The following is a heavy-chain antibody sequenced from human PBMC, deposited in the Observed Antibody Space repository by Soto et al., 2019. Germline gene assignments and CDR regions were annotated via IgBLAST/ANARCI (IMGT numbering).Heavy chain of an antibody. CDR3: ARDREGYSSGWYLAY. V-gene: IGHV3-30-3*01. CDR2: LSYDGSNK. Sequence: QVQLVESGGGVVQPGRSLRLSCSASGFSFSNYAMHWVRQAPGKGLEWVAVLSYDGSNKYYGDSVKGRFTISRDNSKNTLYLQMHSLRPEDTAVYYCARDREGYSSGWYLAYWGQGTLVTVTA. D-gene: IGHD6-19*01. CDR1: GFSFSNYA. J-gene: IGHJ4*02.